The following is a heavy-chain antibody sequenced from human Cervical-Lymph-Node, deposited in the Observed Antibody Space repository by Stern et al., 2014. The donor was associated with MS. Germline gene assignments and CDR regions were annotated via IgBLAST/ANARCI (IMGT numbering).Heavy chain of an antibody. V-gene: IGHV3-33*01. CDR2: KWYDGSNK. J-gene: IGHJ4*02. Sequence: VQLVQSGGGVVQPGRSLRLSCAASGFTFSSYGMHWVRQAPGTGLEWVAVKWYDGSNKYYADSVEGRFTISRDNSKNTLYLQMNSLRAEDTAVYYCARGQPYDYGDYWGQGTLVTVSS. D-gene: IGHD3-16*01. CDR1: GFTFSSYG. CDR3: ARGQPYDYGDY.